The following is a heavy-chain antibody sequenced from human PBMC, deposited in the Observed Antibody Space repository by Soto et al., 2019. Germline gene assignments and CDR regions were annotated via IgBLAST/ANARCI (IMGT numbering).Heavy chain of an antibody. V-gene: IGHV4-59*08. CDR2: IYYSGST. Sequence: QVQLQESGPGLVKPSETLSLTCTVSGGSISSYYWSWIRQPPGKGLEWIGYIYYSGSTHYNPTLKSRVTISVDTSNNRFSLKLSSVTAADTAVYYCARRYGSCFDYWGQGTLVTVSS. D-gene: IGHD5-18*01. CDR3: ARRYGSCFDY. J-gene: IGHJ4*02. CDR1: GGSISSYY.